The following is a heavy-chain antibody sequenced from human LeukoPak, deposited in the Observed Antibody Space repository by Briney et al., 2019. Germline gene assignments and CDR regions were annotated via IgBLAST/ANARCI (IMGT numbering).Heavy chain of an antibody. V-gene: IGHV4-38-2*02. CDR2: INHSGST. J-gene: IGHJ6*03. CDR1: GYSISSGYY. D-gene: IGHD4-17*01. CDR3: ARLRVTSPYYYYYMDV. Sequence: PSETLSLTCTVSGYSISSGYYWSWIRQPPGKGLEWIGEINHSGSTNYNPSLKSRVTISVDTSKNQFSLKLSSVTAADTAVYYCARLRVTSPYYYYYMDVWGKGTTVTVSS.